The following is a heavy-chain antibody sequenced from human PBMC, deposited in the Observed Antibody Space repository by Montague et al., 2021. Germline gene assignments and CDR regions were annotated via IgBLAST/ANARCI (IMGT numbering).Heavy chain of an antibody. Sequence: SETLSLTCTVTGGSISEFYWSWIRQSPEKGLEWIGYNYDSGTTNYNPSLKSRVTISADTSMNQFSLNLRSVTAADTAVYFCARRLGIRAPFDYWGQGTLVTVSS. CDR2: NYDSGTT. J-gene: IGHJ4*02. V-gene: IGHV4-59*08. CDR1: GGSISEFY. CDR3: ARRLGIRAPFDY. D-gene: IGHD7-27*01.